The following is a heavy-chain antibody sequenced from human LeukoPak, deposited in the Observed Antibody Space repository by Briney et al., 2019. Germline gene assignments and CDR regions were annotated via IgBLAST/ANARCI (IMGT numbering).Heavy chain of an antibody. CDR2: IYYSGST. V-gene: IGHV4-39*01. D-gene: IGHD4-17*01. Sequence: SETLSLTCTVSGGSISSSSYYWGWIRQPPGKGLEWIGSIYYSGSTYYNPSLKSRVTISVDTSKNQFSLKLSSVTAADTAVYYCARGSTVTTYYGMDVWGQGTTVTVSS. CDR1: GGSISSSSYY. CDR3: ARGSTVTTYYGMDV. J-gene: IGHJ6*02.